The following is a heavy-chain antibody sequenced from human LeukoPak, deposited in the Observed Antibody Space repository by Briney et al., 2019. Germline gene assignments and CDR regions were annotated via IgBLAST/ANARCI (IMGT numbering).Heavy chain of an antibody. V-gene: IGHV3-23*01. CDR2: ISGSGGST. Sequence: GASLRLSCAASGFTFSSYAMSWVRQAPGKGLEWVSAISGSGGSTYYADSVKGRFTISRDNSKNTLYLQMNSLRAEDTAVYYCAKDSDCDYSGYDSDYYGMDVWGQGTTVTVSS. CDR3: AKDSDCDYSGYDSDYYGMDV. CDR1: GFTFSSYA. D-gene: IGHD5-12*01. J-gene: IGHJ6*02.